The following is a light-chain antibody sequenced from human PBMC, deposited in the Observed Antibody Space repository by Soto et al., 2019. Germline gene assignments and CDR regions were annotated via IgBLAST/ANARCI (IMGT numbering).Light chain of an antibody. Sequence: EIVMTQSPATLSVSPGERATLSYRASQSVSSNLAWYQQKPGQAPRLLIYGASTRATGIPATFSGSGSGTEFTLPITSLQSEDFAVYYCQQYNEWPLTFGGGTKVDIK. V-gene: IGKV3-15*01. CDR3: QQYNEWPLT. CDR1: QSVSSN. J-gene: IGKJ4*01. CDR2: GAS.